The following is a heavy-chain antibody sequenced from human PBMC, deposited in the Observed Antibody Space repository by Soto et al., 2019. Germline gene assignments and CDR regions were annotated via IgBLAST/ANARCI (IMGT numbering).Heavy chain of an antibody. CDR1: GGSISSSSYY. D-gene: IGHD2-15*01. V-gene: IGHV4-39*01. CDR3: ARFDGGKALGY. CDR2: IYYSGST. Sequence: QLQLQESGPGLVKPSETLSLTCTVSGGSISSSSYYWGWIRQPPGKGLEWIGSIYYSGSTYYNPSLKSRVTISVDTSKNQFSLKLSSVTAADTAVYYCARFDGGKALGYWGQGTLVTVSS. J-gene: IGHJ4*02.